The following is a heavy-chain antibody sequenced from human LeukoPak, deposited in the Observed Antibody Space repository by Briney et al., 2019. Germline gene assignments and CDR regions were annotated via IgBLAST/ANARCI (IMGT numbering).Heavy chain of an antibody. V-gene: IGHV7-4-1*02. Sequence: ASVKVSCKASGGTSSSYAISWVRQAPGQGLEWMGWINTNTGNPTYAQGFTGRFVFSLDTSVSTAYLQISSLKAEDTAVYYCARDDYDILKNAFDIWGQGTMVTVSS. D-gene: IGHD3-9*01. CDR1: GGTSSSYA. J-gene: IGHJ3*02. CDR2: INTNTGNP. CDR3: ARDDYDILKNAFDI.